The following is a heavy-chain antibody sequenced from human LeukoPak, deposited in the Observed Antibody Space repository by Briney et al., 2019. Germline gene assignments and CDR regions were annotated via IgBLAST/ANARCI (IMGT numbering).Heavy chain of an antibody. CDR2: ISRDSTAI. D-gene: IGHD3/OR15-3a*01. J-gene: IGHJ4*02. V-gene: IGHV3-48*02. Sequence: GGSLRLSSAASGFTFSDYTMNWVRQAPGKGLEWLSYISRDSTAIRYADSVKGRFTISRDNAKNSLYLQIDTLRDEDTAVYYCARDKDWAFDYWGQGTLVTVSS. CDR3: ARDKDWAFDY. CDR1: GFTFSDYT.